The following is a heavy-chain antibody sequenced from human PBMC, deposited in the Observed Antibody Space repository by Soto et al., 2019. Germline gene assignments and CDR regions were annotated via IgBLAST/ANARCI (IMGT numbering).Heavy chain of an antibody. D-gene: IGHD1-1*01. CDR3: ARDLGTGTDY. Sequence: VHLQASGPGLVKPSWTLSLTCAVSGVSITSSNWWSWVRQPPGQGLEWIGEIYHSVATTYNPSRKNRATISVDPSNHHYSLKLTSVTAADTAVYFCARDLGTGTDYWGRGTLVTGAS. CDR2: IYHSVAT. CDR1: GVSITSSNW. V-gene: IGHV4-4*02. J-gene: IGHJ4*02.